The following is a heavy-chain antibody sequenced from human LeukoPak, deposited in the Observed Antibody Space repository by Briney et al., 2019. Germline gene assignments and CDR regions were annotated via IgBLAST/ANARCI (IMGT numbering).Heavy chain of an antibody. CDR1: GFTFSDYY. J-gene: IGHJ3*02. Sequence: GGSLRLSCAASGFTFSDYYMSWIRQAPGKGLEWVAVISYDGSNKYYADSVKGRFTISRDNSKNTLYLQMNSLRAEDTAVYYCARVAPFWSGYSTDAFDIRGQGTMVTVSS. V-gene: IGHV3-30-3*01. D-gene: IGHD3-3*01. CDR2: ISYDGSNK. CDR3: ARVAPFWSGYSTDAFDI.